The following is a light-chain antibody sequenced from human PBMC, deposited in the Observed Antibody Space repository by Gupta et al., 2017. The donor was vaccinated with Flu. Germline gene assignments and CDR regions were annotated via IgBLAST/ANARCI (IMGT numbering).Light chain of an antibody. J-gene: IGLJ2*01. V-gene: IGLV1-40*01. CDR3: QSYDSSLSGSV. CDR2: GNS. CDR1: SSNIGAGYD. Sequence: QPVLTQPPSVSGAPGQRVTISCTATSSNIGAGYDVPWYQQLPGTAPKLRTYGNSNRPSGVPDRFSGSKSGTSASLAITGLQAEDEADYYCQSYDSSLSGSVFGGGTKLTVL.